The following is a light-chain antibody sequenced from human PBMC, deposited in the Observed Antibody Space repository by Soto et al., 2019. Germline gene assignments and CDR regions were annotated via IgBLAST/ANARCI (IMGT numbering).Light chain of an antibody. J-gene: IGLJ3*02. Sequence: QSVPTQPPSASGTPGQRVTITCYGDNSNIASNSVNWYQQLPGTAPKLLIYSDNRRPSGVPDRFSASKSGASAFLTISGLQSDDEADYYCSSWDRSLDNWMFGGGIKLTVL. CDR2: SDN. CDR1: NSNIASNS. CDR3: SSWDRSLDNWM. V-gene: IGLV1-44*01.